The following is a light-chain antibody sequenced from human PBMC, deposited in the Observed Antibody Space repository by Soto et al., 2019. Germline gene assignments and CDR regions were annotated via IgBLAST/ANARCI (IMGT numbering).Light chain of an antibody. Sequence: EIVFTQSPGTLSFSPGERATLSCRASQSVSSSYLAWYQQKPGQAPRLLIYGASSRATGIPDRFSGSGSGTDFTLTISRLEPEDFAAYYCQQYGSSPWTFGQGTKVDIK. CDR1: QSVSSSY. J-gene: IGKJ1*01. V-gene: IGKV3-20*01. CDR3: QQYGSSPWT. CDR2: GAS.